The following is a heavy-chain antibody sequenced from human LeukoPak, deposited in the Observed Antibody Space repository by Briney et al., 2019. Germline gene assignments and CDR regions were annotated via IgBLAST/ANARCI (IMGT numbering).Heavy chain of an antibody. D-gene: IGHD2-2*01. CDR3: ATVVVPAAPLDY. CDR2: FDVEDGET. Sequence: ASVKVSCKVSVYTLTELSMHWVRQAPGQGLGWMGGFDVEDGETIYAQNFPGRVTMTEDTSTETANMELSSLRSEDTAVYYCATVVVPAAPLDYWGQGTLVTVSS. J-gene: IGHJ4*02. V-gene: IGHV1-24*01. CDR1: VYTLTELS.